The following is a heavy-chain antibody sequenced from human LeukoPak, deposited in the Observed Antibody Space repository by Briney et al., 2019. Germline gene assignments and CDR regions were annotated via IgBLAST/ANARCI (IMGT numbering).Heavy chain of an antibody. J-gene: IGHJ4*02. CDR2: LSGSGRGT. V-gene: IGHV3-23*01. D-gene: IGHD6-6*01. CDR1: GFTFNNFA. CDR3: ARGGRSSELV. Sequence: GGSLRLSCVASGFTFNNFAMSWVRQAPGKGLEWVSTLSGSGRGTNYADSVKGRFIISRDVSKNTVYLQMNSLRAEDTAVYYCARGGRSSELVWGQGTRVTVSS.